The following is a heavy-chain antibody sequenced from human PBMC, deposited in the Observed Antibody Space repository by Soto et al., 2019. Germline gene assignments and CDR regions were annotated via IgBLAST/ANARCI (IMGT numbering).Heavy chain of an antibody. V-gene: IGHV3-23*01. D-gene: IGHD2-15*01. J-gene: IGHJ6*02. CDR1: GFTFSSYA. Sequence: EVQLLESGGGLVQPGGSLRLSCAASGFTFSSYAMSWVRQAPGKGLEWVSAISGSGGSTYYADSVKGRFTISRDNSKNEXYLQMNSLRAEDTAVYYCAKGVVAATAYYYYGMDVWGQGTTVTVSS. CDR2: ISGSGGST. CDR3: AKGVVAATAYYYYGMDV.